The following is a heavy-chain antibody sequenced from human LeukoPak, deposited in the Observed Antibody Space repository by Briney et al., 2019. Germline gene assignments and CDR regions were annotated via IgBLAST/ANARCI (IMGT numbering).Heavy chain of an antibody. D-gene: IGHD3-10*01. J-gene: IGHJ3*02. CDR1: GFTFSSYS. CDR3: ARSATSGNDAFDI. CDR2: ISSSSSYI. Sequence: GGSLRLSCAASGFTFSSYSMNWVRQAPGKGLEWVSSISSSSSYIYYADSVKGRFTISRDNAKNSLYLQMNSLRAEDTAVYYCARSATSGNDAFDIWGQGTMVTVSS. V-gene: IGHV3-21*01.